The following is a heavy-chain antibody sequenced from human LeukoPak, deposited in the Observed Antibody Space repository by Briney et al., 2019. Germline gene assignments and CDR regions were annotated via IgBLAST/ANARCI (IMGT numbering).Heavy chain of an antibody. CDR1: GDSVSSNSAT. Sequence: SQTLSLTCAISGDSVSSNSATWNWIRQSPSRGLEWLGRTYYRSKWYNDYAVSVKSRITINPDTSKNQFSLQLNSVTPEDTAVYYCARQGMIVVVITTTYAFDYWGQGTLVTVSS. J-gene: IGHJ4*02. V-gene: IGHV6-1*01. D-gene: IGHD3-22*01. CDR2: TYYRSKWYN. CDR3: ARQGMIVVVITTTYAFDY.